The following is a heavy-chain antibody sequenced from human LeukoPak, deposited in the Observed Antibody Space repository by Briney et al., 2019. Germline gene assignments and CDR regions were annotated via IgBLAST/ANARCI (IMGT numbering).Heavy chain of an antibody. CDR3: AHYGDYRFTYYFDY. J-gene: IGHJ4*02. V-gene: IGHV2-5*01. Sequence: SGPTLVNPTQTLTLTCSFSGFSLTTPGVGVGWIRKTPGKAPEWLAPIYWNNDNRYSPSLRSRLTIFKDTSKNLVVLIMANMNPADTATYHCAHYGDYRFTYYFDYWGQGIPVTVSS. CDR1: GFSLTTPGVG. D-gene: IGHD4-17*01. CDR2: IYWNNDN.